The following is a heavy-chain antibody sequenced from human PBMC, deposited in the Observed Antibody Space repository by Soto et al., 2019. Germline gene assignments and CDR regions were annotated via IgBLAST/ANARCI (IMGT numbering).Heavy chain of an antibody. V-gene: IGHV4-39*01. D-gene: IGHD2-2*01. CDR1: GGSISSSSYY. J-gene: IGHJ4*02. CDR2: IYYSGST. Sequence: SETLSLTCTVSGGSISSSSYYWGWIRQPPGKGLEWIGSIYYSGSTYYNPSLKSRVTISVDTSKNQFSLKLSSVTAADTAVYYCARHLVVVPAATYVDIVAASGYWGQGTLVTVSS. CDR3: ARHLVVVPAATYVDIVAASGY.